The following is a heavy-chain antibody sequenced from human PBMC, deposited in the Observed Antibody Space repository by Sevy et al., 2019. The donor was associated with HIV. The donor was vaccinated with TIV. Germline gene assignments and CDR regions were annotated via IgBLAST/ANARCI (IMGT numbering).Heavy chain of an antibody. D-gene: IGHD3-10*01. J-gene: IGHJ4*02. CDR2: ISRSGDNT. Sequence: GGSLRLSCAASGFTFSSYDMSWVRQAPGKGLEWVSGISRSGDNTYYADSVRGRFSISRDNSKDTLYLQMNSLRADDTALYYCAKEWTQLSYWFGEFDYWGQGTLVTVSS. V-gene: IGHV3-23*01. CDR1: GFTFSSYD. CDR3: AKEWTQLSYWFGEFDY.